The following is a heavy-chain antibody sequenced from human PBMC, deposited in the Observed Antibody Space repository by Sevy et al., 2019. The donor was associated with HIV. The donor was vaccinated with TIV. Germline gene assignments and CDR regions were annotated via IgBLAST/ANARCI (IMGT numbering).Heavy chain of an antibody. CDR1: GFTFSTYA. CDR3: AKDPVPVVDYYAMDV. D-gene: IGHD2-8*02. Sequence: GGSLRLSCAASGFTFSTYAMHWVRQAPGKGLEWVAFIRYDGSNKYYADSVKGRFTISRDNSKNTLYLQMNSLRAEDTAVYYCAKDPVPVVDYYAMDVWGQRTTVTVSS. CDR2: IRYDGSNK. J-gene: IGHJ6*02. V-gene: IGHV3-30*02.